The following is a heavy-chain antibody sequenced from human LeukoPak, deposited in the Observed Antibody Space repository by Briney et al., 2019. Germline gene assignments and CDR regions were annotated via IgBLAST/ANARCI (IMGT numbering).Heavy chain of an antibody. D-gene: IGHD2-8*01. J-gene: IGHJ4*02. CDR3: TRKMVETFDY. CDR2: VSYDGSNE. CDR1: GSTFSSFA. V-gene: IGHV3-30-3*01. Sequence: PGGSLRLSCAGSGSTFSSFAMHWVRQAPGKGLEWVALVSYDGSNESYADSVKGRFTISRDNSKNTLYLQMNSLRADDTAVYYCTRKMVETFDYWGQGTLVTVSS.